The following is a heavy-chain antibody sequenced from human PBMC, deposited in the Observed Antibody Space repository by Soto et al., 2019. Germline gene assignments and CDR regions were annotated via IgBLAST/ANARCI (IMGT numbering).Heavy chain of an antibody. J-gene: IGHJ4*02. Sequence: QVQLVQSGAEVKKPGSSVKVSCKASGGTFSSYAISWVRQAPGQGLEWIGGIIPIFGTANYAQKFQGRVTITADESTSTAYMERSSLRSEDTAVYYCAILISGYSGYDYGYWGQGTLVTVSS. CDR2: IIPIFGTA. V-gene: IGHV1-69*01. CDR3: AILISGYSGYDYGY. D-gene: IGHD5-12*01. CDR1: GGTFSSYA.